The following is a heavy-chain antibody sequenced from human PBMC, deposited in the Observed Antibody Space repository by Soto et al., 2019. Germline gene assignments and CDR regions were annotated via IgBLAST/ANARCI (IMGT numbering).Heavy chain of an antibody. Sequence: ASVKVSCKASGYTFTDSFIHWVRQAPGQGLEWMGWINPNNGRTTLAPKFQGRVTLIRDTSISTAYMDMSRLRSDDTAVYYCAREDADRGSFDFWGQGTLVTVSS. CDR3: AREDADRGSFDF. V-gene: IGHV1-2*02. CDR2: INPNNGRT. CDR1: GYTFTDSF. J-gene: IGHJ4*02.